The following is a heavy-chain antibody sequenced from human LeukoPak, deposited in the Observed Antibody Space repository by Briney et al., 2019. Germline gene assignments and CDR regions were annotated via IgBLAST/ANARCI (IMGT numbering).Heavy chain of an antibody. Sequence: GGSLRLSCAASGFTFSSYWMHWVRQAPGEGLMWMSHINTDGSGTRYADSVKGRFTISRDNAKNRLYLQMNSLRAEDTAVHYCVRDIAAADDYWGQGILVTVSS. V-gene: IGHV3-74*01. CDR2: INTDGSGT. J-gene: IGHJ4*02. CDR1: GFTFSSYW. CDR3: VRDIAAADDY. D-gene: IGHD6-13*01.